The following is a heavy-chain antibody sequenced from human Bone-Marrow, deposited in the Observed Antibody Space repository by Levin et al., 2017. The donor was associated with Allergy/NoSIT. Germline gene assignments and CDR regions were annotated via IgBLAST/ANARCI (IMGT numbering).Heavy chain of an antibody. V-gene: IGHV1-69*01. J-gene: IGHJ6*04. Sequence: RGESLKISCKASGGTITNFAFSWVRQAPGQGLEWVGGIIPLTGIPSYAQKFQDRVTITADASTATAYLELRSLRFEDTALYFCASPGTVFGIQRKFFGAVWGNGTMVIVSS. D-gene: IGHD3-16*01. CDR1: GGTITNFA. CDR2: IIPLTGIP. CDR3: ASPGTVFGIQRKFFGAV.